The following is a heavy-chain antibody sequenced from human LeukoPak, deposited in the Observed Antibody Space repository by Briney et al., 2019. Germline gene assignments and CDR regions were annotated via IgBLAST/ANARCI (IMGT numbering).Heavy chain of an antibody. J-gene: IGHJ4*02. Sequence: PSETLSLTCTVSGGSISSGTYYWSWLRQPAGKGLEWIGRVYTSGSTSYNPSLKSRVTISLDTSKNQFSLKLSSVTAADTAVYYCARGYVFVLAVAGYYFDYWGQGTLVTVSS. V-gene: IGHV4-61*02. CDR3: ARGYVFVLAVAGYYFDY. CDR1: GGSISSGTYY. D-gene: IGHD6-13*01. CDR2: VYTSGST.